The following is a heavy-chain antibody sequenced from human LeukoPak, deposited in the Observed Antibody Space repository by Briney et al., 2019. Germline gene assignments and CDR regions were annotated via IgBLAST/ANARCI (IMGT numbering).Heavy chain of an antibody. V-gene: IGHV4-30-2*01. D-gene: IGHD6-19*01. CDR1: GGSISSGGYS. CDR2: IYHSGST. Sequence: SQTLPLTCDVSGGSISSGGYSWSWIRQPPGKGLEWLGYIYHSGSTYYNPSLKSRVTISVDRSKNQFSLKLSSVTAADTAVYYCAREGYGSSGWSGDAFDIWGPGTMVTVSS. CDR3: AREGYGSSGWSGDAFDI. J-gene: IGHJ3*02.